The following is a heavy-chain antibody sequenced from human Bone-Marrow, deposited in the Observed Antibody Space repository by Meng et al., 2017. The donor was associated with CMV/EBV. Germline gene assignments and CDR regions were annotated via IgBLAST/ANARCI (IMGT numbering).Heavy chain of an antibody. D-gene: IGHD3-10*01. J-gene: IGHJ6*02. CDR3: ARDGLYGSGDYGMDV. V-gene: IGHV4-4*02. Sequence: SETLSLTCAVSGGSISSSNWWSWVRQPPGKGLEWIGEIYHSGSTNYNPSLRSRVTISVDTSKNQFSLKLSSVTAADTAVYYCARDGLYGSGDYGMDVWGQGTTVTVSS. CDR1: GGSISSSNW. CDR2: IYHSGST.